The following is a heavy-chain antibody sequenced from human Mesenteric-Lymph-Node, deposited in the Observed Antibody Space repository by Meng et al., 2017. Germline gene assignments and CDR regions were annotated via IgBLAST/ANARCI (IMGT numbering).Heavy chain of an antibody. CDR3: ARVGQWLPIDY. CDR1: GGSIRNDPW. Sequence: QGPLQESGPGLVKPSGTLPLTCDVPGGSIRNDPWWSWVRQAPGKGLEWIGEIYHSGSTNYNPSLKSRVTISVDKSKNQFSLNLSSVTAADTAVYYCARVGQWLPIDYWGQGTLVTVSS. J-gene: IGHJ4*02. D-gene: IGHD6-19*01. CDR2: IYHSGST. V-gene: IGHV4-4*02.